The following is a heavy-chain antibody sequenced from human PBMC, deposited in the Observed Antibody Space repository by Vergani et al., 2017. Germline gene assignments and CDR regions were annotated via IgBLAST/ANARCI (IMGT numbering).Heavy chain of an antibody. CDR1: GGSISSSSYY. Sequence: QVQLQESGPGLVKPSQTLSLTCTVSGGSISSSSYYMSWIRQAPGKGLEWVSYISSSGSTIYYADSVKGRFTISRDNAKNSLYLQMNSLRAEDTAVYYCAREYLVEMATITHRVYYYYYGMDVWGQGTTVTVSS. V-gene: IGHV3-11*01. D-gene: IGHD5-24*01. J-gene: IGHJ6*02. CDR3: AREYLVEMATITHRVYYYYYGMDV. CDR2: ISSSGSTI.